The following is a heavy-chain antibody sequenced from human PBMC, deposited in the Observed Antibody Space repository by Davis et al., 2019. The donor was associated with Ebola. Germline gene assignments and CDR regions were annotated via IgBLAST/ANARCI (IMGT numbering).Heavy chain of an antibody. Sequence: GESLKISCKGSGYTFSNNWIAWVRQMPGKGLEWMGIIYPRDSDTRYSPSFQGQVTISADTSINTAYLQWNTLKASDTGLYYCARRRIAAAPYYYYGMDVWGQGTTVTVSS. CDR3: ARRRIAAAPYYYYGMDV. J-gene: IGHJ6*02. CDR2: IYPRDSDT. CDR1: GYTFSNNW. D-gene: IGHD6-13*01. V-gene: IGHV5-51*01.